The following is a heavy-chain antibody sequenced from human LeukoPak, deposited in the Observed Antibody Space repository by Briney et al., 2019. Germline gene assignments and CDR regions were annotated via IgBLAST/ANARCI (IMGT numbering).Heavy chain of an antibody. Sequence: SCKTSGYTFTNFGINWVRQAPGKGLEWVSGIRANGETTYYADSVRGRFTISRDNSRSMVWLQMNSLTAEDTAMYYCGRDLNWGAFDIRGLGTLVTVSS. CDR3: GRDLNWGAFDI. J-gene: IGHJ3*02. V-gene: IGHV3-23*01. D-gene: IGHD7-27*01. CDR2: IRANGETT. CDR1: GYTFTNFG.